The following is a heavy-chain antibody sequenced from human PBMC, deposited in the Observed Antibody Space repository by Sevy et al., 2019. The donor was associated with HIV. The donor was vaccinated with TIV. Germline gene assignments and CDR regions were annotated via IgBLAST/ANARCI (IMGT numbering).Heavy chain of an antibody. Sequence: GGSLRLSCAASGFTFSDHYMEWVRQAPGKGLEWVGRIRNKADSYTTEYAASVKGRFTIYRDDSKNSLYLLMNSLKTEDTAEYYCATHAGIAAAGRVFDYWGQGTLVTVSS. CDR3: ATHAGIAAAGRVFDY. CDR2: IRNKADSYTT. V-gene: IGHV3-72*01. D-gene: IGHD6-13*01. CDR1: GFTFSDHY. J-gene: IGHJ4*02.